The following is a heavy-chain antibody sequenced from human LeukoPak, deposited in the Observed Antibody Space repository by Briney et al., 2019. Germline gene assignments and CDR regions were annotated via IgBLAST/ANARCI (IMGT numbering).Heavy chain of an antibody. CDR1: GGSISTSNYY. V-gene: IGHV4-39*07. Sequence: SETLSLTCTVSGGSISTSNYYWGWIRQPPGKGLEWIGNIFYSGSTYYSPSLRSRVTISLDTSRNQFSLKLSSVTAADTAVYYCARDIVVVVAATRRYDAFDIWGQGTMVTVSS. CDR3: ARDIVVVVAATRRYDAFDI. CDR2: IFYSGST. J-gene: IGHJ3*02. D-gene: IGHD2-15*01.